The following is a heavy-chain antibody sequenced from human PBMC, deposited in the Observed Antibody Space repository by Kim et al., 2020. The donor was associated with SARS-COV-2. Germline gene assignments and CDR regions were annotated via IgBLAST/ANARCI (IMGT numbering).Heavy chain of an antibody. CDR3: ARIHAGYCSSTSCYSYYYYYGMDV. J-gene: IGHJ6*02. V-gene: IGHV2-70*01. D-gene: IGHD2-2*01. Sequence: SGPTLVNPTQTLTLTCTFSGFSLSTSGMCVSWIRQPPGKALEWLALIDWDDDKYYSTSLKTRLTISKDTSKNQVVLTMTNMDPVDTATYYCARIHAGYCSSTSCYSYYYYYGMDVWGQGTTVTVSS. CDR1: GFSLSTSGMC. CDR2: IDWDDDK.